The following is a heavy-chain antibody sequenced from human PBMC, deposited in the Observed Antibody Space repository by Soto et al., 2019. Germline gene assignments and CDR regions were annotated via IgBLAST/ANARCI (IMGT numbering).Heavy chain of an antibody. J-gene: IGHJ4*02. D-gene: IGHD1-26*01. CDR1: GFTFSSYA. Sequence: QVQLVESGGGVVQPGRSLRLSCAASGFTFSSYAMHWVRQAPGKGLEWVAVISYDGSNKYYADSVKGRFTISRDNSKNTLYLQMNSLRAEDTAVYYCARAVVGAHIDYWGQGTLVTVSS. CDR2: ISYDGSNK. V-gene: IGHV3-30-3*01. CDR3: ARAVVGAHIDY.